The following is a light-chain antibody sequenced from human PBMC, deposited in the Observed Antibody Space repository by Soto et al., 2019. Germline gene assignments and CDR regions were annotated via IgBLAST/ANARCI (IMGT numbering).Light chain of an antibody. CDR2: DVF. CDR1: SRDIGGYDF. V-gene: IGLV2-8*01. J-gene: IGLJ2*01. Sequence: QSALTQPPSASGSPGQSVTISCTGTSRDIGGYDFVSWYQQHPGKAPKLMIYDVFKRPSGVPDRLSGSKSGNTASLTVSGLQADDEADYYCSSYGGSNNLLFGGGTKLTVL. CDR3: SSYGGSNNLL.